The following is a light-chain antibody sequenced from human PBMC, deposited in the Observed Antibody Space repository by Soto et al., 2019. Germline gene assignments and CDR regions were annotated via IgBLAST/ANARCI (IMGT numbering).Light chain of an antibody. CDR3: MQALQTPRT. Sequence: DLVMTQSPLSLPITPGEPASISCRSSQSLLQSNGYNYLDWYLQKPGQSPQLLIYLGSNRASGVPDRISGSGSGTDLTLKISRVEAEDVGVYYCMQALQTPRTFGQGTKVEIK. CDR1: QSLLQSNGYNY. V-gene: IGKV2-28*01. CDR2: LGS. J-gene: IGKJ1*01.